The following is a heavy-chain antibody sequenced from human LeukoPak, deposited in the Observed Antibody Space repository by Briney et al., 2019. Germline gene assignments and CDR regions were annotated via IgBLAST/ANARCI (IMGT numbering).Heavy chain of an antibody. V-gene: IGHV4-59*01. Sequence: PSETLSLTCTVSGGSISSYYWSWIRQPPGKGLEWIGYIYYSGSTNYNPSLKSRVTISVDTSKNQFSLKLTSVTAADTAVYYCARTTEGGYTYGYFYYYYMDVWGKGPRSPSP. CDR2: IYYSGST. J-gene: IGHJ6*03. CDR1: GGSISSYY. CDR3: ARTTEGGYTYGYFYYYYMDV. D-gene: IGHD5-18*01.